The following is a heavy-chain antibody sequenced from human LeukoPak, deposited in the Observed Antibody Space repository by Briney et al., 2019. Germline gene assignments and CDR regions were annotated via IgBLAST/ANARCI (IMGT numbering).Heavy chain of an antibody. CDR1: GFTFSSYS. CDR3: ARPGYSSSWNFDY. Sequence: GGSLRLPCAASGFTFSSYSMNWVRQAPGKGLEWVSSISSSSSYIYYADSVKGRFTISRDNAKNSLYLQMNSLRAEDTAVYYCARPGYSSSWNFDYWGQGTLVTVSS. J-gene: IGHJ4*02. V-gene: IGHV3-21*01. D-gene: IGHD6-13*01. CDR2: ISSSSSYI.